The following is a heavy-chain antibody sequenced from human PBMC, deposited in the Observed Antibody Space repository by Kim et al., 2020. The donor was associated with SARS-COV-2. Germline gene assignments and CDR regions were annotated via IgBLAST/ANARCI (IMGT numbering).Heavy chain of an antibody. J-gene: IGHJ4*02. D-gene: IGHD3-22*01. CDR2: ISYDGSKK. CDR1: GFSFSSYG. CDR3: AKVPTYYYDSSGYQQFDY. V-gene: IGHV3-30*18. Sequence: GGSLRLSCAASGFSFSSYGMHWVRQAPGKGLEWVAVISYDGSKKYYADSVKGRFTISRDNSKNTLYLQMNSLRAEDTAVYYCAKVPTYYYDSSGYQQFDYWGQGTLVTVSS.